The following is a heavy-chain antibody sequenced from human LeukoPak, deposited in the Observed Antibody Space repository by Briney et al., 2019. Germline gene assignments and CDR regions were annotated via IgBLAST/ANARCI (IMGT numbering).Heavy chain of an antibody. CDR1: GYTFTGYY. V-gene: IGHV1-2*02. CDR3: ARVFAVAGTRRVYFQH. J-gene: IGHJ1*01. Sequence: GASVKVSCKASGYTFTGYYMHWVRQAPGQGLEWMGWINPNSGGTNYAQKFQGRVTMTRDTSISTAYMELSRLRSDDTAAYYCARVFAVAGTRRVYFQHWGQGTLVTVSS. D-gene: IGHD6-19*01. CDR2: INPNSGGT.